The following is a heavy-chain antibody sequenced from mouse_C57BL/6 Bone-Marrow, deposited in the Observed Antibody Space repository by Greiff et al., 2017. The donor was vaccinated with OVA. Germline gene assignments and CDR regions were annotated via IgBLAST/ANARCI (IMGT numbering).Heavy chain of an antibody. CDR1: GYTFTSYW. CDR2: INPSSGYT. CDR3: APTVVGDY. Sequence: VQLQQSGAELAKPGASVKLSCKASGYTFTSYWMHWVKQRPGQGLEWIGYINPSSGYTKYNQKFKDKATLTADKSYSTAYMQLSSLTYEDSAVYYCAPTVVGDYWGQGTTLTVSS. V-gene: IGHV1-7*01. J-gene: IGHJ2*01. D-gene: IGHD1-1*01.